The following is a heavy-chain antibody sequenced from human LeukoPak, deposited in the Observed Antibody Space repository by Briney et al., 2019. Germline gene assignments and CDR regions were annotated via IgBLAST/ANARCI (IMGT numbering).Heavy chain of an antibody. V-gene: IGHV1-69*06. CDR3: ASDFSIAAAGRPPNWFDP. J-gene: IGHJ5*02. CDR1: GGTFSSYA. D-gene: IGHD6-13*01. CDR2: IIPIFGTA. Sequence: SVKVSCKASGGTFSSYAISWVRQAPGQGLEWMGGIIPIFGTANYAQKFQGRVTITADKSTSTAYMELSSLRSEDTAVYYCASDFSIAAAGRPPNWFDPWGQGTLVTVSS.